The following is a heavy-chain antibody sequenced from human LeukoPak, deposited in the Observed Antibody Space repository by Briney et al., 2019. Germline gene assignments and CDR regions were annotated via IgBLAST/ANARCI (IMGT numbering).Heavy chain of an antibody. CDR2: IKQDGSEK. CDR3: ARGSYGSGSYFATGDFYYGMDV. D-gene: IGHD3-10*01. Sequence: SGGSLRLSCAASGFTFSSSWMSWVRQAPGKGLEWVANIKQDGSEKYYVDSVKGRFTISRDNAKNSLYLQMNSLRAEDTAVYYCARGSYGSGSYFATGDFYYGMDVWGQGTTVTVSS. CDR1: GFTFSSSW. V-gene: IGHV3-7*01. J-gene: IGHJ6*02.